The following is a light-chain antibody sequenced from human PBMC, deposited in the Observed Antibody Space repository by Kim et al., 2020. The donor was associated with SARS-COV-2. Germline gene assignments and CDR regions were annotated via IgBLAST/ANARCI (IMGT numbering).Light chain of an antibody. J-gene: IGKJ4*01. CDR1: QDISKY. Sequence: DIQMTQSPSSLSASVGDRVTITCQASQDISKYLNWYQQKPGKGPKLLIYDASNLEIGVPSRFSGSRSGTDFTFTISSLQPEDIATYYCQQYDDLPLTFGGGTKVEIK. V-gene: IGKV1-33*01. CDR3: QQYDDLPLT. CDR2: DAS.